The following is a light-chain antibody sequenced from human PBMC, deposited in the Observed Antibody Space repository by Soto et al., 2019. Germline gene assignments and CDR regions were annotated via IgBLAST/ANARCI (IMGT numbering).Light chain of an antibody. J-gene: IGKJ5*01. Sequence: EIVLTQSPGTLSLSPWERATLSCRASQYIRSSVAWYQQKPGQAPRLLIYGASARALGIPARFSGSGSGTEFSFTVTSLQSEDFAVYYCQQYDQWPITFGQGTRLEIK. V-gene: IGKV3-15*01. CDR1: QYIRSS. CDR3: QQYDQWPIT. CDR2: GAS.